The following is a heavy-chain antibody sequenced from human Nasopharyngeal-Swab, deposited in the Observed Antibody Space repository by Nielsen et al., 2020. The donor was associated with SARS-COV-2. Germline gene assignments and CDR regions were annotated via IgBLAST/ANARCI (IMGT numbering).Heavy chain of an antibody. V-gene: IGHV4-34*01. CDR3: ARGTVYYYDSSGYYYYYYYGMDV. J-gene: IGHJ6*02. Sequence: PGKGLEWIGEINHSGSTNYNPSLKSRVTISVDTSKNQFSLKLSSVTAADTAVYYCARGTVYYYDSSGYYYYYYYGMDVGGQGTTVTVSS. D-gene: IGHD3-22*01. CDR2: INHSGST.